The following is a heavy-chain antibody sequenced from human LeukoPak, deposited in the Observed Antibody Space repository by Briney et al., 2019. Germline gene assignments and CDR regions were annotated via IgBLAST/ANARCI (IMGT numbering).Heavy chain of an antibody. CDR2: IYTSGST. CDR1: GGSISSYY. V-gene: IGHV4-4*07. Sequence: SETLSLTCTVSGGSISSYYWSWIRQPAGKGLEWIGRIYTSGSTNYNPSLKSRVTISVDTSKNQFSLKLSSVTAADTAVYYCARDYRDGYNYESWWFDPWGQGTLVTVSS. J-gene: IGHJ5*02. CDR3: ARDYRDGYNYESWWFDP. D-gene: IGHD5-24*01.